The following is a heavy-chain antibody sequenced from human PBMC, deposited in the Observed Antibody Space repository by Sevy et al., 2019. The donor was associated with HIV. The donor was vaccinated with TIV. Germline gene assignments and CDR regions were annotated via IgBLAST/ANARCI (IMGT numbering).Heavy chain of an antibody. J-gene: IGHJ4*02. D-gene: IGHD1-26*01. CDR1: GFTFSPYW. CDR2: IRPDGSDK. Sequence: GGSLRLSCAASGFTFSPYWMTWVRQAPGKGLEWVDNIRPDGSDKYYVDSVKGRFTISRDNAKNSLYLQMNSLRADDTAMYYCARGEGLDCWGQGALVTVSS. V-gene: IGHV3-7*01. CDR3: ARGEGLDC.